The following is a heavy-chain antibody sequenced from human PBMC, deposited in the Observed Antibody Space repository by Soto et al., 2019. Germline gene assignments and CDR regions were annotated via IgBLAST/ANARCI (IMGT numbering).Heavy chain of an antibody. D-gene: IGHD2-2*01. J-gene: IGHJ5*02. V-gene: IGHV1-18*01. Sequence: ASVKVSCKASGYTFTSYGISWVRQAPGQGLEWMGWISAYNGNTNYAQKLQGRVTMTTDTSTSTAYMELRSLRSDDTAVYYCARSGGTLCGPGVPAWFDPWGQGTLVTVSS. CDR2: ISAYNGNT. CDR1: GYTFTSYG. CDR3: ARSGGTLCGPGVPAWFDP.